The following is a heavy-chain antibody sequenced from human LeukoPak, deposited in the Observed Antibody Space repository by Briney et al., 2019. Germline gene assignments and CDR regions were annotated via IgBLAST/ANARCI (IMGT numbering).Heavy chain of an antibody. CDR3: AAKVAGRRAFDY. CDR2: GGTGSGT. D-gene: IGHD1-26*01. CDR1: GFTFNNYA. Sequence: PGGSLRLSCAASGFTFNNYAMSWVRQAPGKGLEWVSTGGTGSGTYYADSVKGRFTVSRDNSKSTLYLQMNSLRVEDTAVYYCAAKVAGRRAFDYWGQGILVTASS. V-gene: IGHV3-23*01. J-gene: IGHJ4*02.